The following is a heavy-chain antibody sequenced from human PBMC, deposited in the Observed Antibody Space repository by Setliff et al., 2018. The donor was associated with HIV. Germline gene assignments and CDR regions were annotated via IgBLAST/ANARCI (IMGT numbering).Heavy chain of an antibody. V-gene: IGHV3-21*01. J-gene: IGHJ4*02. CDR1: GFTFSTYS. CDR3: ARDVSWRVRTYIGY. Sequence: GGSLRLSCEASGFTFSTYSMNWVRQAPGKGLEWVSSISSSSRSKYYADSVKGRFTISRDNAKNSLYLQMNSLTAEDTAVYYCARDVSWRVRTYIGYWGQGALVTVS. CDR2: ISSSSRSK. D-gene: IGHD3-3*01.